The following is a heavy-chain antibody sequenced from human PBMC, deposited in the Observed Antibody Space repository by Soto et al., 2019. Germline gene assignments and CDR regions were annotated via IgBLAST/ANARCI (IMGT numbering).Heavy chain of an antibody. CDR1: GYTFTSYG. Sequence: QVQLVQSGAEVKKPGASVKVSCKASGYTFTSYGISWVRQAPGQGLEWMGWISAYNGNTNYAQKPQXXXTXXTDTSTSTAYMELRSLRSADTAVYYCARGESIGDVWGQGTTVTVSS. CDR2: ISAYNGNT. J-gene: IGHJ6*02. D-gene: IGHD6-6*01. CDR3: ARGESIGDV. V-gene: IGHV1-18*01.